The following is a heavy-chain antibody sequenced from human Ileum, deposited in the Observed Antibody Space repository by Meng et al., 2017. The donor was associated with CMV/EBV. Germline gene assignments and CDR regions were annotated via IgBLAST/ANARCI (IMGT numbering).Heavy chain of an antibody. Sequence: SAKVSCKASGVTFSSYDISWVRQAPGQGLEWMGESIPLFRRTNYAQNFQGRVSITTDESTSTAYMELNSLRSDDTAVYYCAGSRGGIEPEYFQDWGQGTLVTVSS. CDR1: GVTFSSYD. CDR3: AGSRGGIEPEYFQD. CDR2: SIPLFRRT. J-gene: IGHJ1*01. D-gene: IGHD2-15*01. V-gene: IGHV1-69*05.